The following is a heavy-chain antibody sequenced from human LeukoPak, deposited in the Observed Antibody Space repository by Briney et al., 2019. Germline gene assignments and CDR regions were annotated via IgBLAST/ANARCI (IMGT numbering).Heavy chain of an antibody. V-gene: IGHV3-48*01. J-gene: IGHJ4*02. CDR3: ASPGDSSGYFPSGFDY. Sequence: GGSLRPSCAASGFTFSSYSMNWVRQAPGKGLEWVSYISSSSSTIYYADSVKGRFTISRDNAKNSLYLQMNSLRAEDTAVYYCASPGDSSGYFPSGFDYWGQGTLVTVSS. D-gene: IGHD3-22*01. CDR1: GFTFSSYS. CDR2: ISSSSSTI.